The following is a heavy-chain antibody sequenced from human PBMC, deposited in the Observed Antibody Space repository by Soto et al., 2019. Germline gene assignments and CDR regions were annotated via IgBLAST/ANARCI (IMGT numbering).Heavy chain of an antibody. J-gene: IGHJ6*02. CDR3: AKDMEPKAVAGTYYGMDV. D-gene: IGHD6-19*01. CDR1: GFTFDDYT. CDR2: ISWDGGST. V-gene: IGHV3-43*01. Sequence: RGSLRLSCAASGFTFDDYTMHWVRQAPGKGLEWVSLISWDGGSTYYADSVKGRFTISRDNSKNSLYLQMNSLRTEDTALYYCAKDMEPKAVAGTYYGMDVWGQGTTVTVSS.